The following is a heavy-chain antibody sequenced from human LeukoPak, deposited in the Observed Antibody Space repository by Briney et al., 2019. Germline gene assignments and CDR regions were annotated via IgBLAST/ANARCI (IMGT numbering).Heavy chain of an antibody. CDR1: GGTFSSYV. CDR2: IIPIFGTA. D-gene: IGHD1-26*01. Sequence: SVKVSCKASGGTFSSYVISWVRQAPGQGLEWMGGIIPIFGTANYAQKFQGRVTITTDESTSTAYMELSSLRSEDTAVYYCAIVGATTVAFDIWGQGTMVTVSS. CDR3: AIVGATTVAFDI. J-gene: IGHJ3*02. V-gene: IGHV1-69*05.